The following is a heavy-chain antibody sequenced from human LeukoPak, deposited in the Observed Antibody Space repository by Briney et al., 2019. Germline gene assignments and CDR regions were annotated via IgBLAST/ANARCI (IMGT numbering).Heavy chain of an antibody. CDR1: GGSISSYY. CDR2: IYYSGST. D-gene: IGHD2-15*01. V-gene: IGHV4-59*01. J-gene: IGHJ6*02. CDR3: ARSYCSGGSCYPPVTLYYYYGMDV. Sequence: SETLSLTCTVSGGSISSYYWSWIRQPPGKGLEWIGYIYYSGSTNYNPSLKSRVTISVDTSKNQFSLKLSSVTAADTAVYYCARSYCSGGSCYPPVTLYYYYGMDVWGQGTTVTVSS.